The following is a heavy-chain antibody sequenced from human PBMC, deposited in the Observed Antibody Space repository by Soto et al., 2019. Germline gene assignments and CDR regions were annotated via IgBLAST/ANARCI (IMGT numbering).Heavy chain of an antibody. Sequence: PGGSLRLSCAASGFTFSSYAMHWVRQAPGKGLEWVAVISYDGSNKYYADSVKGRFTISRDNSKNTLYLQMNSLRAEDTAVYYCARDLRWLGYYHYYGMDVWGQGTTVTVSS. CDR3: ARDLRWLGYYHYYGMDV. D-gene: IGHD6-19*01. V-gene: IGHV3-30-3*01. J-gene: IGHJ6*02. CDR2: ISYDGSNK. CDR1: GFTFSSYA.